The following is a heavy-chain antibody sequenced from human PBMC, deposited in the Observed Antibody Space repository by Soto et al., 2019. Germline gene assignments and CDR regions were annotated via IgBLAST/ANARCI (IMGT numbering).Heavy chain of an antibody. CDR1: GYTFTSYA. Sequence: ASVKVSCKASGYTFTSYAMYWVRQAPGQRLERMGWINAGNGNTKYSQKFQGRVTITRDTSASTAYMELSSLRSEDTAVYYCASSGSYWGIDYWGQGNLVTVSS. CDR3: ASSGSYWGIDY. D-gene: IGHD1-26*01. V-gene: IGHV1-3*01. J-gene: IGHJ4*02. CDR2: INAGNGNT.